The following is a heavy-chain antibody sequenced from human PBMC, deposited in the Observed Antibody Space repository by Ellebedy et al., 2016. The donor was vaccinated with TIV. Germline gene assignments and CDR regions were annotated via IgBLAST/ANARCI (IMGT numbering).Heavy chain of an antibody. CDR1: GFNFGGHA. V-gene: IGHV3-23*01. J-gene: IGHJ4*02. Sequence: GESLKISCAASGFNFGGHAMNWVRQAPGKGLEWVSRISGSRGTTNYADSVKGRFTISRDNSKNILYLQMNSLRADDTAVYYCAKDRDYFYDSSGFDYWGQGSLVTVSS. D-gene: IGHD3-22*01. CDR3: AKDRDYFYDSSGFDY. CDR2: ISGSRGTT.